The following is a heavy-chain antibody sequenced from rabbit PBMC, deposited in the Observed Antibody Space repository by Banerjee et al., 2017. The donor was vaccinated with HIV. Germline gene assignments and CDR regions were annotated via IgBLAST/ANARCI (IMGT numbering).Heavy chain of an antibody. CDR1: GFSFSGGYD. D-gene: IGHD8-1*01. CDR3: ARDAGSSWGLDL. CDR2: IYASSGRT. V-gene: IGHV1S45*01. J-gene: IGHJ6*01. Sequence: QEQLEESGGDLVKPEGSLTLTCTASGFSFSGGYDMCWVRQAPGKGLEWIACIYASSGRTYYASWAKGRFTISKTSSTTVTLQMTSLTAADTATYFCARDAGSSWGLDLWGPGTLVTVS.